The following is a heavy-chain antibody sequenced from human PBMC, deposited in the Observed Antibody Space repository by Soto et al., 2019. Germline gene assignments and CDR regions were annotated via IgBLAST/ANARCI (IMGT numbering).Heavy chain of an antibody. D-gene: IGHD6-6*01. CDR3: ARGPVLGGSSSGTIFDY. CDR1: GDSVSSNSAA. Sequence: QSQTLSLTCAISGDSVSSNSAAWNWIRQSPSRGLEWLGRTYYRSKWYNDYAVSVKSRITINPDTSKNQFSLQLNSVTPEDTAVYYCARGPVLGGSSSGTIFDYWGQGTLVTVSS. J-gene: IGHJ4*02. CDR2: TYYRSKWYN. V-gene: IGHV6-1*01.